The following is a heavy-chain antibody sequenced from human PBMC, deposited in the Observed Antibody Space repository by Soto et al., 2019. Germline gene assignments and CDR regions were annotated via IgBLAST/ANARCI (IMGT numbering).Heavy chain of an antibody. J-gene: IGHJ5*02. CDR2: IHYIGAT. V-gene: IGHV4-59*01. CDR1: GGPISKDY. Sequence: SETLSLTSAVFGGPISKDYWSWIRQPPGKEPKRIAFIHYIGATNYSPSLKSRVTISVDTSKNQFSLKLSFVTAADTAVYYCARGGASSKWFDTWGQGTLVTVS. CDR3: ARGGASSKWFDT.